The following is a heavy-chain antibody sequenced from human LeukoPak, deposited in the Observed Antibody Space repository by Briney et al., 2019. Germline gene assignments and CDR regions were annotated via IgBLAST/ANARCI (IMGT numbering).Heavy chain of an antibody. Sequence: SKTLSLTCTVSGGSISYSTTYYWGWIHQPPGKGLEWIGNIHYSGSASYNPSLKSRLTISVDTSKNHFSLKLNSVTAADTAVYYCARDPYSGYDRAFDIWGQGTMVTVSS. CDR3: ARDPYSGYDRAFDI. J-gene: IGHJ3*02. V-gene: IGHV4-39*07. CDR2: IHYSGSA. CDR1: GGSISYSTTYY. D-gene: IGHD5-12*01.